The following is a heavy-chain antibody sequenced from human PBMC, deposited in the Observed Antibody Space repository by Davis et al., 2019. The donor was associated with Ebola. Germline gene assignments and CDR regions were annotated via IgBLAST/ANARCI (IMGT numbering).Heavy chain of an antibody. J-gene: IGHJ4*02. CDR2: TNHRGRT. CDR1: GFTFSSYW. CDR3: ASFGYTSSATEL. Sequence: PGGSLRLSCVGSGFTFSSYWMSWVRQAPGKGLEWIGETNHRGRTNYKSSLQSRVTISADTSNNRVSLRLTSVTAADTAVYFCASFGYTSSATELWGQGTLVSVSS. D-gene: IGHD5-12*01. V-gene: IGHV4-34*01.